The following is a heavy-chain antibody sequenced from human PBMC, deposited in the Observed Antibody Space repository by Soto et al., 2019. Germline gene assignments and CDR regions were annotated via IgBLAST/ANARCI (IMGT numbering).Heavy chain of an antibody. V-gene: IGHV3-30*18. CDR2: ISYDGSEK. D-gene: IGHD5-12*01. CDR3: AKERRYSFDAFDI. Sequence: QEQLVESGGGVVQAGRSLRLSCAASGFTFNFFGMHWVRQALGKGLEWVAVISYDGSEKYYADSVKGRFTISRDNSKNMVYLEMSSLRPEDTSVYYCAKERRYSFDAFDIWGHGTMVTVSS. CDR1: GFTFNFFG. J-gene: IGHJ3*02.